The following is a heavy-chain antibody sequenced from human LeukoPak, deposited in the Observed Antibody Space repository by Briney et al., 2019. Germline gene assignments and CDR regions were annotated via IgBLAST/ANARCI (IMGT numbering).Heavy chain of an antibody. CDR1: GYSFTSYW. J-gene: IGHJ4*02. D-gene: IGHD6-13*01. CDR2: IYPGDSDT. CDR3: ARLYRAYSSSWYFDY. Sequence: PGESLKISCKGSGYSFTSYWIGWVRQMPGKGLEWVGIIYPGDSDTRYSPSFQGQVTISADKSISTAYLQWSSLKASDTAMHYCARLYRAYSSSWYFDYWGQGTLVTVSS. V-gene: IGHV5-51*01.